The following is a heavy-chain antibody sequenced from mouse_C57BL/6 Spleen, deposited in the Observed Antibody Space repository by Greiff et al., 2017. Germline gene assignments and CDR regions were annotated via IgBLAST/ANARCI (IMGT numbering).Heavy chain of an antibody. Sequence: VHLVESGPGLVAPSQSLSITCTVSGFSLTSYGVHWVRQPPGKGLEWLVVIWSDGSTTYNSALKSRLSISKDNSKSQVFLKMNSLQTDDTAMYYCARHLTTVYYAMDYWGQGTSVTVSS. V-gene: IGHV2-6-1*01. CDR2: IWSDGST. D-gene: IGHD1-1*01. J-gene: IGHJ4*01. CDR1: GFSLTSYG. CDR3: ARHLTTVYYAMDY.